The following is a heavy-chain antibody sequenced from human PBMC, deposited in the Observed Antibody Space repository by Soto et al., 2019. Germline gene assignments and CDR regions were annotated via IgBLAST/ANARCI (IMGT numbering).Heavy chain of an antibody. J-gene: IGHJ6*02. Sequence: QVQLVQSGAEVKKPGSSVKVSCKASGGTFGSYAISWVRQAPGQGLEWMGGIIPIPGTANYAQKFQGRVTIAADESTSNVYMELSSLRSEDTAVYYCARSQGSSTSLEIYYYYYYGMDVWGQGTTVTVSS. CDR1: GGTFGSYA. CDR3: ARSQGSSTSLEIYYYYYYGMDV. V-gene: IGHV1-69*01. CDR2: IIPIPGTA. D-gene: IGHD2-2*01.